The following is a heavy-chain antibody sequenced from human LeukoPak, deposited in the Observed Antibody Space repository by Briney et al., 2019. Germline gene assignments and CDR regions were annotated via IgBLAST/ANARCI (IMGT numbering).Heavy chain of an antibody. J-gene: IGHJ4*02. D-gene: IGHD3/OR15-3a*01. CDR2: MNPNSGNT. CDR3: ARGLGDFSTGSRTGDY. V-gene: IGHV1-8*01. Sequence: ASVKVSCKASGYTFTSYDINWVRQATGQGLEWMGWMNPNSGNTGYAQKFQGRVTMTRNTSISTAYMELSSLRSEDTAVYYCARGLGDFSTGSRTGDYWGQGTLVTVSS. CDR1: GYTFTSYD.